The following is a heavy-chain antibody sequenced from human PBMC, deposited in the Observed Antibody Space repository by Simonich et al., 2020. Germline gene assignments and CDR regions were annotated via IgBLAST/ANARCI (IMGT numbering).Heavy chain of an antibody. V-gene: IGHV3-23*01. Sequence: EVQLLESGGGLVPPGGSLRLSCAASGFTFSSYAMSWVRPAPGKGLEGVYAISGSGGSTYYAESVKGRFTIPRDNSKNTLYLQMNSLGAEDTAVYYCATYYFDYWGQGTLVTVSS. CDR1: GFTFSSYA. J-gene: IGHJ4*02. CDR3: ATYYFDY. CDR2: ISGSGGST.